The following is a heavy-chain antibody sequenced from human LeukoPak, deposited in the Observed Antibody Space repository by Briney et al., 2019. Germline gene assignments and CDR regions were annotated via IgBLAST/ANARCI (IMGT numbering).Heavy chain of an antibody. V-gene: IGHV1-69*04. CDR1: GGTFSRYA. Sequence: SVKVCCKASGGTFSRYAISWVRQSPGQGLEWMGRIIPFLGVANYAQKFQARVAITADKSTSTACMELSRLISQHRAVYYCATAGPEFSSSSGLDYWGQGTLVTVSS. CDR3: ATAGPEFSSSSGLDY. J-gene: IGHJ4*02. D-gene: IGHD6-6*01. CDR2: IIPFLGVA.